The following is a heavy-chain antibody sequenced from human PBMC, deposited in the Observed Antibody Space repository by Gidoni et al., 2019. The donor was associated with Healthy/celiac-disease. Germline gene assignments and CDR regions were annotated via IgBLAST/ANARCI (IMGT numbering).Heavy chain of an antibody. Sequence: QVQLQQWGAGLLKPSETLSLTCAVYGGSFSGYYWSWIRQPPGKGLEWIGEINHSGSTNYNPSLKSRVTISVDTSKNQFSLKLSSVTAADTAVYYCARGHVVIKYFQHWGQGTLVTVSS. CDR3: ARGHVVIKYFQH. J-gene: IGHJ1*01. D-gene: IGHD3-10*01. CDR1: GGSFSGYY. V-gene: IGHV4-34*01. CDR2: INHSGST.